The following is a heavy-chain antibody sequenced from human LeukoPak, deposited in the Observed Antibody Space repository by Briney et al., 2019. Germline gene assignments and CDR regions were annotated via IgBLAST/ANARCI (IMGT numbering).Heavy chain of an antibody. CDR2: ISSSTSTI. CDR3: AREGPGRYYFDY. D-gene: IGHD3-16*01. J-gene: IGHJ4*02. Sequence: PGGSLRLSCAASGFTFSSYSMNWVRQAPGKGLEWVSYISSSTSTIYNADSVKGRFTISRDNSKNTLYLQMNSLRAEDTAVYYCAREGPGRYYFDYWGQGTLVTVSS. CDR1: GFTFSSYS. V-gene: IGHV3-48*01.